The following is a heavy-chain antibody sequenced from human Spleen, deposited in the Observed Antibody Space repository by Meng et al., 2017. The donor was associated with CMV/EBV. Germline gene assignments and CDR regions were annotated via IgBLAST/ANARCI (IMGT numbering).Heavy chain of an antibody. CDR2: INSDGSST. J-gene: IGHJ6*02. Sequence: GESLKISCAASGFTFSYYWMHWVRQIPDKGLVWVSRINSDGSSTSYADSVKGRFTISRDNAKNTLYLQMNSLRAEDTAVYYCASGTAATMGHGMDVWGQGTTVTVSS. D-gene: IGHD2-15*01. CDR3: ASGTAATMGHGMDV. V-gene: IGHV3-74*01. CDR1: GFTFSYYW.